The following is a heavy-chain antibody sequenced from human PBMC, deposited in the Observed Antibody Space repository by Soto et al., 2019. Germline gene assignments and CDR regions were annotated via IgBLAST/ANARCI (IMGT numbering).Heavy chain of an antibody. J-gene: IGHJ6*02. V-gene: IGHV3-49*04. CDR3: VRENSYYYSAMDV. CDR1: GFNFEDDI. Sequence: GGSLRLSCRTSGFNFEDDIMTWVRQSPGKDLQWIAFIRSSVFGATAEYAASVRGRFVISGDDAGSVVFLQMDSLRPEDSGVYYCVRENSYYYSAMDVWGPGTTVTVSS. CDR2: IRSSVFGATA.